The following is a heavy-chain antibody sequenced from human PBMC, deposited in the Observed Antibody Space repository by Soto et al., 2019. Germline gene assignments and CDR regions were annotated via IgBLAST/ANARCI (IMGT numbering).Heavy chain of an antibody. V-gene: IGHV1-69*13. D-gene: IGHD2-2*02. CDR2: IIPIFGTA. J-gene: IGHJ6*02. CDR1: GGTFSSYA. Sequence: SVKVSCKASGGTFSSYAISWVRQAPGQGLEWMGGIIPIFGTANYAQKFQGRVTITADESTSTAYMELSSLRSEDTAVYYCARGLPNCSSTSCYRYYYYGMDVWAKGPRSPSP. CDR3: ARGLPNCSSTSCYRYYYYGMDV.